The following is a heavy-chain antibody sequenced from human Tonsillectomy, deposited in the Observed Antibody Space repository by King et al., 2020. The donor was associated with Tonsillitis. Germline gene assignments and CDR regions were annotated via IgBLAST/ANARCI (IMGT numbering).Heavy chain of an antibody. J-gene: IGHJ6*03. CDR3: ARDGQCVGVYDFDPSYYYMDV. Sequence: VQLVESGGRVVQPGRSLRVSCAASGFTFSNFGMHWVRQAPGKGLEWVAVIWFDGSKKYYAESLKGRFTISRDNAKNTLSLQRNSLRAEDTAVYYCARDGQCVGVYDFDPSYYYMDVWGKGTTVSVSS. CDR1: GFTFSNFG. CDR2: IWFDGSKK. D-gene: IGHD5/OR15-5a*01. V-gene: IGHV3-33*08.